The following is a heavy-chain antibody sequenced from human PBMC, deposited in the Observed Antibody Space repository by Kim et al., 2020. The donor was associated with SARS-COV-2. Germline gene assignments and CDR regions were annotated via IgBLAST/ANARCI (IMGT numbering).Heavy chain of an antibody. CDR1: GFTFSSYS. CDR2: ISSSSSYI. J-gene: IGHJ6*02. D-gene: IGHD4-17*01. Sequence: GGSLRLSCAASGFTFSSYSMNWVRQAPGKGLEWVSSISSSSSYIYYADSVKGRFTISRDNAKNSLYLQMNSLRAEDTAVYYCARGGPLRWSPFNYYGMDVWGQGTTVTVSS. CDR3: ARGGPLRWSPFNYYGMDV. V-gene: IGHV3-21*01.